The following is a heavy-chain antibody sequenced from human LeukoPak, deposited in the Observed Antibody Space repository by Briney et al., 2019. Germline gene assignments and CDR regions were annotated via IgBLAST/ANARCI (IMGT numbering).Heavy chain of an antibody. CDR2: INPNSGGT. V-gene: IGHV1-2*02. CDR3: ARDYTIFGVGKNWFDP. J-gene: IGHJ5*02. CDR1: GYTFTGYY. D-gene: IGHD3-3*01. Sequence: GASVKVSCKASGYTFTGYYMHWVRQAPGQGLEWMGWINPNSGGTNYAQKFQGRVTMTRDTSISTAYMELSRLRSDDTAVYYCARDYTIFGVGKNWFDPWGQGTLVTVSS.